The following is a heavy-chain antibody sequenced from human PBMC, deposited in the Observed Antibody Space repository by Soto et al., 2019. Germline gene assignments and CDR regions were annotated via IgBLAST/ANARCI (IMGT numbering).Heavy chain of an antibody. CDR3: ARIIGVGDITHSYYYYGMDV. CDR1: GFSLSTSGMC. D-gene: IGHD3-16*01. CDR2: IDWDDDK. Sequence: SGPTLVNPTQTLTLTCTFSGFSLSTSGMCVSWIRQPPGKALEWLALIDWDDDKYYSTSLKTRLTISKDTSKNQVVLTMTNMDPVDTATYYCARIIGVGDITHSYYYYGMDVWGQGTTVTVSS. J-gene: IGHJ6*02. V-gene: IGHV2-70*01.